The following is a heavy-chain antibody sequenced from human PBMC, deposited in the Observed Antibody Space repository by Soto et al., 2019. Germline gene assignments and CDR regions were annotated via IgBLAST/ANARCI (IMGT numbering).Heavy chain of an antibody. J-gene: IGHJ4*02. CDR3: TRDGPIRGLLELHVKYSDY. CDR2: ISKDGSHK. Sequence: QVQVVESGGGMVEPGRSLRLSCAASGFSFSRYAIHWVRQAPGKGLEWVAVISKDGSHKYYLESVKGRFTISRDNSNNLLFLEMKNMRTEDTALYYCTRDGPIRGLLELHVKYSDYWGRGTHVAVSS. CDR1: GFSFSRYA. D-gene: IGHD1-7*01. V-gene: IGHV3-30*04.